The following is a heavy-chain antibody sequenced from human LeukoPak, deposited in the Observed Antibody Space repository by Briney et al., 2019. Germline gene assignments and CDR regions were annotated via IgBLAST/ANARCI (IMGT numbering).Heavy chain of an antibody. CDR2: FDTGDGET. Sequence: ASVKVSCKVSGYTLTELSMHWVRQAPGKGLEWMGGFDTGDGETIYAQKFQGRVTMTEDTSTDTAYMEMSSLRSEDTAVYYCATGNYGGNSGVLGYFQHWGQGTLVTVSS. CDR1: GYTLTELS. V-gene: IGHV1-24*01. J-gene: IGHJ1*01. CDR3: ATGNYGGNSGVLGYFQH. D-gene: IGHD4-23*01.